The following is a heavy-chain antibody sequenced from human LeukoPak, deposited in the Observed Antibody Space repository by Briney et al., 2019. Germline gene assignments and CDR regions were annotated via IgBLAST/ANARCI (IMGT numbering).Heavy chain of an antibody. J-gene: IGHJ4*02. V-gene: IGHV3-7*01. Sequence: GGSLRLSCAASGFTFSDYYMSWVRQAPGKGLEWVANIKQDGSEKYYVDSVKGRFTVSTDTAKNSLYLEMNSLRVEDTAIYYCARDSRGYSYGPNTDYWGQGTLVTVSS. D-gene: IGHD5-18*01. CDR2: IKQDGSEK. CDR1: GFTFSDYY. CDR3: ARDSRGYSYGPNTDY.